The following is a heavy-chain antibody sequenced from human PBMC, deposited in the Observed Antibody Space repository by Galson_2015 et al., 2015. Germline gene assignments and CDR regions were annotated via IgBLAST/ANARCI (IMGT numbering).Heavy chain of an antibody. J-gene: IGHJ6*02. CDR3: AGEPHYYYAMDV. D-gene: IGHD3-10*01. CDR1: GFTFISYW. V-gene: IGHV3-74*01. CDR2: INSDGSTI. Sequence: SLRLSCATSGFTFISYWMDWVRQAPGKGLVWVSRINSDGSTISYAESVKGRFTISRDNAKNTLYLQMNSLRAEDTAVYYCAGEPHYYYAMDVWGQGTTVTVS.